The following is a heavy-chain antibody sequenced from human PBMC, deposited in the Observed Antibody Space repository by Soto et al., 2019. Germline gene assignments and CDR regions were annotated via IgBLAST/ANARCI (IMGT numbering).Heavy chain of an antibody. D-gene: IGHD1-26*01. CDR1: GFSFRNYW. CDR2: INQDGNEK. CDR3: ARGTPTPGIDY. V-gene: IGHV3-7*03. Sequence: EVQLVESGGALVQPGGSLRLACEASGFSFRNYWMNGVRQAPGKGLEGVVNINQDGNEKHYVDSVKGRFTVSRDNAKNSLYLQMDSLRAEDTAVYFCARGTPTPGIDYWGQGTLVTVS. J-gene: IGHJ4*02.